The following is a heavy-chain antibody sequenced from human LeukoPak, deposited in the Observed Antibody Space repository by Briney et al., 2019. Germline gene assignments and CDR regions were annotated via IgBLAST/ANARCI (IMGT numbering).Heavy chain of an antibody. CDR1: GGSISSYY. D-gene: IGHD3-22*01. CDR3: ARISPVVVITSAWFDP. V-gene: IGHV4-59*01. CDR2: IYYSGST. J-gene: IGHJ5*02. Sequence: SETLSLTCTVSGGSISSYYWSWIRQPPGKGLEWIGYIYYSGSTNYNPSLKIRVTISVDTSKNQFSLKLSSVTAADTAVYYCARISPVVVITSAWFDPWGQGTLVTVSS.